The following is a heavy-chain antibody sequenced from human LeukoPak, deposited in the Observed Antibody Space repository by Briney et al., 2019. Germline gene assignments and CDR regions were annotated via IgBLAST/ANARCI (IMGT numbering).Heavy chain of an antibody. CDR1: GFTVSSNY. V-gene: IGHV3-23*01. D-gene: IGHD1-26*01. CDR3: AKDRISGSNLDGYYFDY. CDR2: ISGSGGST. J-gene: IGHJ4*02. Sequence: GGSLRLSCAASGFTVSSNYMSWVRQAPGKGLEWVSAISGSGGSTYYADSVKGRFTISRDNSKNTLYLQMTSLRAEDTAVYYCAKDRISGSNLDGYYFDYWGQGTLVTVSS.